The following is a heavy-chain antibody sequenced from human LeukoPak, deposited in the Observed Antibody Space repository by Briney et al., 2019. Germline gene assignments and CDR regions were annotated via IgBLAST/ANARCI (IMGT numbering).Heavy chain of an antibody. V-gene: IGHV1-2*02. Sequence: SVKVSCKASGYTFTGYFMHWVRQAPGQGLEWMGWINPNSGGTNYAQKFQGRVTMTRDTSISTAYMELSRLSSDERAVYYCARGVSAGSGSYYRPQLRFWFDRWGQGTLVTV. CDR3: ARGVSAGSGSYYRPQLRFWFDR. CDR1: GYTFTGYF. CDR2: INPNSGGT. D-gene: IGHD3-10*01. J-gene: IGHJ5*02.